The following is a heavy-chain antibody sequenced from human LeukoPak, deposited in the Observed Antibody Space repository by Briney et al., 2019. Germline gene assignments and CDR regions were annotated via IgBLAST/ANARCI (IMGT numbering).Heavy chain of an antibody. D-gene: IGHD4-23*01. J-gene: IGHJ4*02. CDR3: AREGGNGYFDY. V-gene: IGHV4-59*01. CDR1: GGSISPYY. Sequence: KPSETLSLTCTVSGGSISPYYWNWIRQPPGKGLEWIGYIYYSGSTNYNPSLKSRVTISVDTSKNQFSLKLSSVTAADTAVYYCAREGGNGYFDYWGQGTLVTVSS. CDR2: IYYSGST.